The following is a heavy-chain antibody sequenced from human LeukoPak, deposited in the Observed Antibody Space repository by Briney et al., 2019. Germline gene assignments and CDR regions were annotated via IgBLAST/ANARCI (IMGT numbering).Heavy chain of an antibody. J-gene: IGHJ4*02. CDR1: GYSISSGYY. CDR3: ARLYYDNYGPTYDS. Sequence: SETLSLTCSVSGYSISSGYYWGWVRQPPGKGLEWIGNMYHRGNAYYNPSLKSRVTISIDTSKNQFSLKLNSVTAADTAIYYCARLYYDNYGPTYDSWGQGTLVTVSS. V-gene: IGHV4-38-2*02. CDR2: MYHRGNA. D-gene: IGHD3-22*01.